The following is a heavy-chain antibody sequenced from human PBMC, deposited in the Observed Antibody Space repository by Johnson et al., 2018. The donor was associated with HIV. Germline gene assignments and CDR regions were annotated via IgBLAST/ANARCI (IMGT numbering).Heavy chain of an antibody. CDR1: EFTFSRYW. CDR3: AREGEYYYGSGSYWNAFDI. Sequence: VQLVESGGGLVQPGGSLRLYCAASEFTFSRYWMTWVRQAPGKGLEWVANIKQDGSEKYYVDSVQGRFTISRDNAKNTLYLQMNSLRAEDTAVYYCAREGEYYYGSGSYWNAFDIWDQGTMVTVSS. V-gene: IGHV3-7*01. CDR2: IKQDGSEK. D-gene: IGHD3-10*01. J-gene: IGHJ3*02.